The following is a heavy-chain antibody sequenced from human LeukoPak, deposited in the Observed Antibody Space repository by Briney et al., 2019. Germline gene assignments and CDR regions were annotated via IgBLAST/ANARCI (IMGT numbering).Heavy chain of an antibody. CDR3: AREGVVRFRAFDI. D-gene: IGHD3-3*01. Sequence: PSETLSLTCTVSGGSISSGGYYWSWIRQPPGKGLEWIGYIYHSGSTYYNPSLKSRVTISVDRSKNQFSLKLSSVTAADTAVYYCAREGVVRFRAFDIWGQGTMVTVSS. J-gene: IGHJ3*02. V-gene: IGHV4-30-2*01. CDR1: GGSISSGGYY. CDR2: IYHSGST.